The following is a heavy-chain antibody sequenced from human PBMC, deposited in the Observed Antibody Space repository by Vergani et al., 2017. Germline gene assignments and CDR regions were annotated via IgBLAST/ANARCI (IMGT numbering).Heavy chain of an antibody. D-gene: IGHD2-2*01. CDR3: ARALGYCSSTSCYXFDY. J-gene: IGHJ4*02. V-gene: IGHV5-51*01. CDR2: IYPGDSDT. CDR1: GYSFTSYW. Sequence: EVQLVQSGAEVKKPGESLKISCKGSGYSFTSYWIGWVRPMPGKGLEWMGIIYPGDSDTRYSPSFQGQVTISAAKSISTAYLQWSSLKASDTAIYYCARALGYCSSTSCYXFDYWGQGTLVTVSS.